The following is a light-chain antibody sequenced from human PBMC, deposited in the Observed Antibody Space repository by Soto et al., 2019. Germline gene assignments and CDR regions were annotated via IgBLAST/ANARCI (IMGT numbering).Light chain of an antibody. CDR3: RQYGDWPLT. Sequence: EIVLTQSPATLSVSPGVRATLSCRASQSVGNNFARYPQKPGQAPRPLVFATSTRATGVPARFSGSGSGTDFTLTISSLQAEDFAVYYCRQYGDWPLTFGGGDQVEIE. CDR2: ATS. CDR1: QSVGNN. J-gene: IGKJ4*01. V-gene: IGKV3-15*01.